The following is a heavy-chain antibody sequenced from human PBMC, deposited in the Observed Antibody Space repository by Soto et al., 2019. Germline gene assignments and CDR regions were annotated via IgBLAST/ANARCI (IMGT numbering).Heavy chain of an antibody. J-gene: IGHJ5*02. CDR1: GGTFSSYA. D-gene: IGHD6-13*01. CDR2: IIPIFGTA. CDR3: AREKYSSSWFDP. V-gene: IGHV1-69*06. Sequence: SVKVSCKASGGTFSSYAISWVRQAPGQGLEWMGGIIPIFGTANYAQKFQGRVTITADKSTSTAYMELSSLRSEDTAVYYCAREKYSSSWFDPWGQGTLVTVS.